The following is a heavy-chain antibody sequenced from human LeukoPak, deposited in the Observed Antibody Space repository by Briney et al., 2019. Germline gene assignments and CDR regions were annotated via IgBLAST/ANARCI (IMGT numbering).Heavy chain of an antibody. D-gene: IGHD1-1*01. CDR1: GFTFSRYA. CDR3: AKVGELDTDYYYYGMDV. Sequence: GGSLRLSCAASGFTFSRYAMHWVRQAPGKGLEYVSAISSNGGSTYYANSVRGRFAISRDNSKNTLYLQMNSLRAEDTAVYYCAKVGELDTDYYYYGMDVWGQGTTVTVSS. J-gene: IGHJ6*02. V-gene: IGHV3-64*01. CDR2: ISSNGGST.